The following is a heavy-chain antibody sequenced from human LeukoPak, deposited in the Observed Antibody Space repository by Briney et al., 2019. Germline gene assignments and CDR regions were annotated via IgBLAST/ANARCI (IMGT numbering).Heavy chain of an antibody. Sequence: ASVKVSCKASGYTFTSYAMNWVRQAPGQGLEWMGWINTNTGNPTYAQGFTGRFVFSLDTSVSTAYLQISSLKAEDTAVNSCARSYYHFWSDYQYPGDYWGQGTLVTVSS. CDR3: ARSYYHFWSDYQYPGDY. CDR1: GYTFTSYA. D-gene: IGHD3-3*01. J-gene: IGHJ4*02. V-gene: IGHV7-4-1*02. CDR2: INTNTGNP.